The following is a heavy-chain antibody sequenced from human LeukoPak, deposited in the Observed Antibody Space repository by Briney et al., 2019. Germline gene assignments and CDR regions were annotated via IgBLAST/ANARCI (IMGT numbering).Heavy chain of an antibody. CDR2: INWIGGSE. CDR1: GFTDSSNY. Sequence: GGSVRLSYAASGFTDSSNYLIWVRQAPGKGLEWVSGINWIGGSEGYADSVKGRFTISRDNAKHFLYLEMNSLRADDTALYYCAKDKGAVRGVIRGLDHWGPGTLVTVSS. V-gene: IGHV3-20*03. J-gene: IGHJ4*02. D-gene: IGHD3-10*01. CDR3: AKDKGAVRGVIRGLDH.